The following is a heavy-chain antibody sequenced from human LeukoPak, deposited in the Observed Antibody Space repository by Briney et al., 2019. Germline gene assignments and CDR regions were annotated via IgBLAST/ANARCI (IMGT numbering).Heavy chain of an antibody. J-gene: IGHJ3*02. CDR1: GFTVSSKY. D-gene: IGHD6-19*01. CDR2: IYSGGST. CDR3: ARDPLQWLERGAFDM. Sequence: HTGGSLRLSCAVSGFTVSSKYMRWARQAPGRGLEWVSVIYSGGSTYYADSVKGRLTISRDNSKNTQYLQMNSLRAEDTAVYYCARDPLQWLERGAFDMWGESTMVTVS. V-gene: IGHV3-66*01.